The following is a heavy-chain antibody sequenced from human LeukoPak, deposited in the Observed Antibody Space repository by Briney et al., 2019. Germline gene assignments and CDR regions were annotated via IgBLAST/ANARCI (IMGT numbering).Heavy chain of an antibody. J-gene: IGHJ4*02. D-gene: IGHD3-22*01. CDR1: GFTFSSSA. Sequence: GSLRLSCAASGFTFSSSAMSWVRQGPGKGLEWVSALGSGGITYYADSVKGRFTISRDNSKNTLYLQMNSLRAEDTAVYYCAKDYSDSSGYYYGDYRGQGTLVTVSS. CDR3: AKDYSDSSGYYYGDY. CDR2: LGSGGIT. V-gene: IGHV3-23*01.